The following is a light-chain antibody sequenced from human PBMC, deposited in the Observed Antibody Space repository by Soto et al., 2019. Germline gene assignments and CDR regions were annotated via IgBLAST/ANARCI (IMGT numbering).Light chain of an antibody. CDR1: QSFRGL. V-gene: IGKV3-20*01. CDR2: SAS. CDR3: QHYGSSPST. J-gene: IGKJ1*01. Sequence: EVVLTQSPVTLSLSPGERATLSCRASQSFRGLLAWYQQKPGQAPRLLIYSASTRAPGIPDRFSGSGSGTDFTLTISRLEPEDFAVYYCQHYGSSPSTFGRGTKVEIK.